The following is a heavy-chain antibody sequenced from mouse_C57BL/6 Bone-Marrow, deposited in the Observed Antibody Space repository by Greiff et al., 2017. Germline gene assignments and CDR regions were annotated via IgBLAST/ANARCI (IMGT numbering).Heavy chain of an antibody. CDR3: ARQSRNYGSNWYFDV. J-gene: IGHJ1*03. CDR2: ISGGGGNT. D-gene: IGHD1-1*01. V-gene: IGHV5-9*01. Sequence: EVKLVESGGGLVKPGGSLKLSCAASGFTFSSYTMSWVRQTPEKRLEWVATISGGGGNTYYPDSVKGRFTISRDNAKNTLYLQMSSLRSEDTALYYCARQSRNYGSNWYFDVWGTGTTVTVSS. CDR1: GFTFSSYT.